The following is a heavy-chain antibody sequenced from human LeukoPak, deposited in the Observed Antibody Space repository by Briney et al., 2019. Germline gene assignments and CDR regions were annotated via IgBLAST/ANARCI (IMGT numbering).Heavy chain of an antibody. D-gene: IGHD4-23*01. CDR1: GFTLSSYS. V-gene: IGHV3-23*01. CDR2: MSGSDTGS. J-gene: IGHJ4*02. CDR3: AKDARSFGGTYFDY. Sequence: GGSLRLSCVASGFTLSSYSMSWVRQAPGKGLEWVSAMSGSDTGSWYADSVKGRFTISRDTSKTTLYLQMNSLRAEDTAIYYCAKDARSFGGTYFDYWGQGIQVTVSS.